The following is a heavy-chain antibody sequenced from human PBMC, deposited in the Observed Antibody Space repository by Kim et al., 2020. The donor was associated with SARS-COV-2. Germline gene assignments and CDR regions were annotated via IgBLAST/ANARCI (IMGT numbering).Heavy chain of an antibody. V-gene: IGHV3-15*01. D-gene: IGHD3-22*01. Sequence: PVKGRFTISRDDSKNTLYLQMNSLKTEDTAVYYCTTDYDSSGYYYRPFDYWGQGTLVTVSS. CDR3: TTDYDSSGYYYRPFDY. J-gene: IGHJ4*02.